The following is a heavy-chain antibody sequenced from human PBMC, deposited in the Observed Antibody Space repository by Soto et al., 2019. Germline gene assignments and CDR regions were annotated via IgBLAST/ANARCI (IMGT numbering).Heavy chain of an antibody. CDR2: ISYDGSNK. Sequence: GGSLRLSCAASGFTFSSYAMHWVRQAPGKGLEWVAVISYDGSNKYYADSVKGRFTISRDNSKNTLYLQMNSLRAEDTAVYYCAXDPIGLVYSRVGCYFDYWGQGTLVTVSS. J-gene: IGHJ4*02. CDR1: GFTFSSYA. V-gene: IGHV3-30-3*01. D-gene: IGHD6-13*01. CDR3: AXDPIGLVYSRVGCYFDY.